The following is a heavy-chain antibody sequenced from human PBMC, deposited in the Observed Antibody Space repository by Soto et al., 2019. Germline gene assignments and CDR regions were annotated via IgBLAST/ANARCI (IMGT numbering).Heavy chain of an antibody. Sequence: QVQLQESGPGLVKPSQTLSLTCTVSGGSISTGDHFWSWIRQSPGKGLESIAYMYYSGTTYYNPSLKSRSTTSVDTSNNQFSLKLTSVTAADTAVYYCARGRGYGYGVDYWGQGTLVTVSS. CDR3: ARGRGYGYGVDY. D-gene: IGHD5-18*01. V-gene: IGHV4-30-4*01. CDR2: MYYSGTT. J-gene: IGHJ4*02. CDR1: GGSISTGDHF.